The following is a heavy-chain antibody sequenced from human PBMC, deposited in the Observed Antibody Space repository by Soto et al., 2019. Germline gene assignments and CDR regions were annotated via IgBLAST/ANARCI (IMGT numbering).Heavy chain of an antibody. CDR3: ARGYSEQPPYYYYGMDV. CDR2: IYPGDSDT. CDR1: GYRFTDYW. J-gene: IGHJ6*02. V-gene: IGHV5-51*01. D-gene: IGHD2-15*01. Sequence: PGESLKISCKGSGYRFTDYWIGWVRQMPGKGLEWMGIIYPGDSDTRYSPSLQGQVTISADKSISTAYLQWSSLKASDTAMYYCARGYSEQPPYYYYGMDVWGQGTTVTVSS.